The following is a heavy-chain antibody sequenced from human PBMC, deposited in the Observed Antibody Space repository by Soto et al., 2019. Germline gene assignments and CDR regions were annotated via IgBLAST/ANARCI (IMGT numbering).Heavy chain of an antibody. CDR1: GGSISSGDYY. Sequence: SETLSLTCTVFGGSISSGDYYWSWIRQPPGKGLEWIGYIYYSGSTYYNLSLKSRVTISVDTSKNQFSLKLTSVTAADTAVYYCARTTVVTQALDYWGQGTLVTVSS. J-gene: IGHJ4*02. CDR2: IYYSGST. CDR3: ARTTVVTQALDY. V-gene: IGHV4-30-4*01. D-gene: IGHD4-17*01.